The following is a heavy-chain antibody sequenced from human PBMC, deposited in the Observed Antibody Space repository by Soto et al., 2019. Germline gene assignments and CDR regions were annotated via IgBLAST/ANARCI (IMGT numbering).Heavy chain of an antibody. CDR1: GDSINSSDHY. D-gene: IGHD3-10*01. CDR2: IFYVGSA. J-gene: IGHJ5*02. CDR3: ARAALYNRGHCWFDP. Sequence: SETLSLTCIVSGDSINSSDHYWSWIRQRPGKGLEWMGYIFYVGSAYYNPSLESRVSMSVDTSRNQFSLKLTSVIAADTAVYYCARAALYNRGHCWFDPWGQGTLVTVSS. V-gene: IGHV4-31*03.